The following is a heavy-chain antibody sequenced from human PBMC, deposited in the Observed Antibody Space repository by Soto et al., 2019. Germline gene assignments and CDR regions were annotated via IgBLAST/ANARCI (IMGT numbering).Heavy chain of an antibody. CDR3: AKSGSSGWYGWFDP. D-gene: IGHD6-19*01. J-gene: IGHJ5*02. Sequence: GSGPTLVNPTQTLTLTFIFSGFSLITILVCVGWIRHPPGKALEWLGFIYWNDDKRYSPSLKSRLTITKDTSKNQVVLTMTNMDPVDTATYYCAKSGSSGWYGWFDPWGQGTLVTVSS. CDR1: GFSLITILVC. V-gene: IGHV2-5*01. CDR2: IYWNDDK.